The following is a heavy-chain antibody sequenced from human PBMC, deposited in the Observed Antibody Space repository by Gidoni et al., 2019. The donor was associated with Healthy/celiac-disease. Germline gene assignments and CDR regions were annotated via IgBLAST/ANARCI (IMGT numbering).Heavy chain of an antibody. V-gene: IGHV4-38-2*01. CDR2: IYHSGST. Sequence: QVQLQESGPGLVKPSETLSLTCAVSGYSISSGYYWGWIRQPPGKGLEWIGSIYHSGSTYYNPSLKSRVTISVDTSKNQFSLKLSSVTAADTAVYYCACSFEDIAVAGTYYYYYGMDVWGQGTTVTVS. CDR3: ACSFEDIAVAGTYYYYYGMDV. J-gene: IGHJ6*02. CDR1: GYSISSGYY. D-gene: IGHD6-19*01.